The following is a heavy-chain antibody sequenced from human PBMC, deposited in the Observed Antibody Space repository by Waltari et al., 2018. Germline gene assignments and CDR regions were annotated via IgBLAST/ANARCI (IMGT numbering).Heavy chain of an antibody. Sequence: QVQLVQSGGGVVQPGRSLRLSCAASGFTFGTSAMHWVRQAQGKGLQWVAVISYDGSDKYYADSVKGRFTISRDNSKNTLYLQMNSLRPEDTAVYYCARDGKTGMVYYYYGMDVWGQGTTVTVSS. CDR1: GFTFGTSA. J-gene: IGHJ6*02. CDR2: ISYDGSDK. V-gene: IGHV3-30*01. CDR3: ARDGKTGMVYYYYGMDV. D-gene: IGHD5-18*01.